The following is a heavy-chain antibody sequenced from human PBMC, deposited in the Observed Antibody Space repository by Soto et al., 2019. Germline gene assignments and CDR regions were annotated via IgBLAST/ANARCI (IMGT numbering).Heavy chain of an antibody. Sequence: SEPLSLICTISTGYISDDYCWNWIHQTPAKGLWWVGFIYHTGNTYYNPSLRSRVSISVEKSKSLFSLKLISVTAGDTAVYFCAGDEYQLLLSGSWFDSWGQGTLVTVSS. CDR1: TGYISDDYC. CDR2: IYHTGNT. D-gene: IGHD2-2*01. CDR3: AGDEYQLLLSGSWFDS. V-gene: IGHV4-30-4*01. J-gene: IGHJ5*01.